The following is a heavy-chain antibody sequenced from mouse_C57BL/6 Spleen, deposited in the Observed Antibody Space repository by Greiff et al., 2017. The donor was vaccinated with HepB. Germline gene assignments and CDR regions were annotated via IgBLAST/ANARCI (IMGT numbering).Heavy chain of an antibody. CDR3: ARGGVGRKAYFDY. J-gene: IGHJ2*01. D-gene: IGHD4-1*01. CDR2: IDPSDSYT. Sequence: QVQLQQPGAELVKPGASVKLSCKASGYTFTSYWMQWVKQRPGQGLEWIGEIDPSDSYTNYNQKFKGKATLTVDTSSSTAYMQLSSLTSEDSAVYYCARGGVGRKAYFDYWGQGTTLTVSS. V-gene: IGHV1-50*01. CDR1: GYTFTSYW.